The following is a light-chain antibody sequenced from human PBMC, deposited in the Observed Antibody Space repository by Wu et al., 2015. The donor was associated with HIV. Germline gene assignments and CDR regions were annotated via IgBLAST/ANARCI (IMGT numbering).Light chain of an antibody. CDR2: GAS. CDR3: QQNNNWPLT. V-gene: IGKV3D-15*01. J-gene: IGKJ5*01. CDR1: QSVSSN. Sequence: EIVMTQFPATLSVSPGERATLSCRASQSVSSNLAWYQQKPGQAPRLLIYGASNRATDIPARFSGRGSGTDFTLTISSLEPEDLAIYYCQQNNNWPLTFGQGTRLEIK.